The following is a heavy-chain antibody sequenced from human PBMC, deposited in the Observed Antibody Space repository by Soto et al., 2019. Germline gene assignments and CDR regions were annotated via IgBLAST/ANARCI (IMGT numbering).Heavy chain of an antibody. CDR2: IVVGSGNT. D-gene: IGHD6-19*01. CDR1: GFTFTSSA. V-gene: IGHV1-58*01. Sequence: SVKVSCKASGFTFTSSAVQWVRQARGQRLEWIGWIVVGSGNTNYAQKFQERVTITRDMSTSTAYMELSSLRSEDTAVYYCAAGIAVAGTTISYCYGMDVWGQGTTVTVSS. J-gene: IGHJ6*02. CDR3: AAGIAVAGTTISYCYGMDV.